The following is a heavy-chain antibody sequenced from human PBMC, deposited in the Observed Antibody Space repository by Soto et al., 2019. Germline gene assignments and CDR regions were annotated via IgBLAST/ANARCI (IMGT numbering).Heavy chain of an antibody. CDR3: AGGEDIVVVVAATLDY. Sequence: QVQLVQSGAEVKKPGSSVKVSCKASGGTFSSYTISWVRQAPGQGLEWMGRIIPILGIANYAQKFQGRVTITADKSTSTAYMELSSLRSEDTAVYYCAGGEDIVVVVAATLDYWSQGTLVTVSS. V-gene: IGHV1-69*02. CDR1: GGTFSSYT. J-gene: IGHJ4*02. D-gene: IGHD2-15*01. CDR2: IIPILGIA.